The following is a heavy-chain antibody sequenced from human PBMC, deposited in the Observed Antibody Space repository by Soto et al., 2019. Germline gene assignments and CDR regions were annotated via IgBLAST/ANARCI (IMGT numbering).Heavy chain of an antibody. CDR2: ISGSGTPT. CDR3: AKSFCSSSSCFFVWVDP. V-gene: IGHV3-23*01. D-gene: IGHD6-19*01. CDR1: GFTFSSFA. Sequence: GGSLRLSCAASGFTFSSFAMSWVRQAPGKGLECLSLISGSGTPTRYAESVKGRFSVSRDNSKNTLFLEMNNLRVDDTAIYYCAKSFCSSSSCFFVWVDPWGPGTLVTVSS. J-gene: IGHJ5*02.